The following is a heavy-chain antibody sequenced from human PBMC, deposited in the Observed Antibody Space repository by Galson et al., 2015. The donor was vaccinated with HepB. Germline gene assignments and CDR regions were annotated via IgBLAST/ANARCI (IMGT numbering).Heavy chain of an antibody. J-gene: IGHJ4*02. CDR3: AREMTYCRGGSCSTRLGGIGFDY. D-gene: IGHD2-15*01. Sequence: SLRLSCAASGFTFSSYGMHWVRQAPGKGLEWVAVIWYDGINKFYADSVKGRFTISRDNSKNTLYLQMNSLRADDTAVYYCAREMTYCRGGSCSTRLGGIGFDYWGQGTLVTVSS. V-gene: IGHV3-33*01. CDR1: GFTFSSYG. CDR2: IWYDGINK.